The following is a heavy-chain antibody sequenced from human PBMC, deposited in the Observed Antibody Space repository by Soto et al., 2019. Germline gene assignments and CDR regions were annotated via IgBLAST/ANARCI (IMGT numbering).Heavy chain of an antibody. J-gene: IGHJ6*02. D-gene: IGHD3-10*01. CDR2: INHSGST. Sequence: QVQLQQWGAGLLKPSETLSLTCAVYGGSFSGYYWSWIRQPPGKGLEWIGEINHSGSTNYNPSLKSRVTISVDTSKNQFSLKLSSVTAAGTAVYYCARGYYGSATRAGMDVWGQGTTVTVSS. CDR1: GGSFSGYY. V-gene: IGHV4-34*01. CDR3: ARGYYGSATRAGMDV.